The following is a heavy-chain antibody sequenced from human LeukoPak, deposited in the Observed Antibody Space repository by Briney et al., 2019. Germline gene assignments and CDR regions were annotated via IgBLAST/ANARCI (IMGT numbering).Heavy chain of an antibody. D-gene: IGHD3-3*01. CDR2: ISAYNGNT. CDR1: GYTFTGYY. J-gene: IGHJ6*02. CDR3: ARDASDLPPPYYYYYGMDV. Sequence: ASVKVSCKASGYTFTGYYIHWVRQAPGQGLEWMGWISAYNGNTNYAQKLQGRVTMTTDTSTSTAYMELRSLRSDDTAVYYCARDASDLPPPYYYYYGMDVWGQGTTVTVSS. V-gene: IGHV1-18*04.